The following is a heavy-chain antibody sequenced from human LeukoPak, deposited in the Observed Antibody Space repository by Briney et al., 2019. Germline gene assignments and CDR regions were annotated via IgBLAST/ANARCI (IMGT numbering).Heavy chain of an antibody. D-gene: IGHD3-22*01. CDR2: VFHTGST. J-gene: IGHJ4*02. V-gene: IGHV4-39*01. CDR1: GDSISSYSYY. Sequence: PSETLSLTCTVSGDSISSYSYYWGWIRQPPGKGLEWIANVFHTGSTYYNPSLRSRLTISVDTSREQFSLTLSSVTAADTAVYYCVRRHESRSYSFDKWGRGTLVTVSS. CDR3: VRRHESRSYSFDK.